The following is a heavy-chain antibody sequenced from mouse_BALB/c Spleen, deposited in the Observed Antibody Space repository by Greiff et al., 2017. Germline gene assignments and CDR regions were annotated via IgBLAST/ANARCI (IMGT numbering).Heavy chain of an antibody. CDR2: IDPFNGGT. J-gene: IGHJ3*01. D-gene: IGHD1-1*01. CDR3: ARGGSSSFAY. Sequence: EVQGVESGPELMKPGASVKISCKASGYSFTSHYMHWVKQSHGKSLEWIGYIDPFNGGTSYNQKFKGKATLTVDKSSSTAYMHLSSLTSEDSAVYYCARGGSSSFAYWGQGTLVTVSA. V-gene: IGHV1S135*01. CDR1: GYSFTSHY.